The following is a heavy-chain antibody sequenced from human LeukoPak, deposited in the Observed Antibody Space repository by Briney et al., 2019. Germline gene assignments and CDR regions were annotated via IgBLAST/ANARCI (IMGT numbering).Heavy chain of an antibody. J-gene: IGHJ4*02. CDR3: AKNRREVPKDYGDCVEF. CDR1: RFNFSNYG. V-gene: IGHV3-23*01. Sequence: GGSLRLSCAASRFNFSNYGMTWVRQAPGKGLEWVSAISRTGISTFYADSVKGRFTISRDNSKTTLFLQMNSLRGDDSAVYYCAKNRREVPKDYGDCVEFWGQGILVTVAS. D-gene: IGHD4-17*01. CDR2: ISRTGIST.